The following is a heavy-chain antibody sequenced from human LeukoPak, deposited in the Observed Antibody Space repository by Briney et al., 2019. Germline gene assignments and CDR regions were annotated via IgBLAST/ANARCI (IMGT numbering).Heavy chain of an antibody. D-gene: IGHD3-10*01. Sequence: PSETLSLTCTVSGGSISSGAYYWNWIRQPPGKGLEWIGYIYYSGSTYYSPSLKSRVIISIDMSENQFSLKLSSVTAADTAVYYCARGEFYSGTYYYYGIDVWGQGTTVTVSS. CDR2: IYYSGST. CDR3: ARGEFYSGTYYYYGIDV. J-gene: IGHJ6*02. CDR1: GGSISSGAYY. V-gene: IGHV4-31*03.